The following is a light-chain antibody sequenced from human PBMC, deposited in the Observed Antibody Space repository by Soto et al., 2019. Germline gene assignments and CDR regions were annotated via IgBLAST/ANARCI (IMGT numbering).Light chain of an antibody. CDR2: DDS. CDR1: SSNIGAGYD. J-gene: IGLJ2*01. Sequence: QSVLTQPPSVSGAPGQRVTISCTGSSSNIGAGYDVHWYQQLPGTAPKLLIYDDSNLPSGVPDRFSGSKSGTSASLAITGLQAEDEADYYCQSYDSSLSGSVFGGGTKLTVL. CDR3: QSYDSSLSGSV. V-gene: IGLV1-40*01.